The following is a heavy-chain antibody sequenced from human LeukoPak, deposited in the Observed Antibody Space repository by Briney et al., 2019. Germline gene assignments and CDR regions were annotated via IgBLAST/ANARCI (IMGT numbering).Heavy chain of an antibody. CDR1: GFTVSKNY. CDR2: IYSGGST. CDR3: ASSSIASADYYYYMDV. D-gene: IGHD6-13*01. V-gene: IGHV3-66*02. Sequence: GGSLRLSCAASGFTVSKNYMSWVRQAPGKGLEWVSVIYSGGSTYYADSVKGRFTISRDNSKNTLYLQMHSLRAEDTAVYYCASSSIASADYYYYMDVWGKGTTVTVSS. J-gene: IGHJ6*03.